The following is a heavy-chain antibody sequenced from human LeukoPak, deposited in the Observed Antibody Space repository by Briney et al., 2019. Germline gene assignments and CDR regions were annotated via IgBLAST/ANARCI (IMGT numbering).Heavy chain of an antibody. CDR3: ARRAQGYSYGYGALGYYYYMDV. CDR2: IYYSGST. J-gene: IGHJ6*03. Sequence: SETLSLTCTVSGGSISSSSYYWGWIRQPPGKGLEWIGSIYYSGSTYYNPSLKSRVTISVDTSKNQFSLKLSSVTAADTAVYYCARRAQGYSYGYGALGYYYYMDVWGKGTTATVSS. D-gene: IGHD5-18*01. CDR1: GGSISSSSYY. V-gene: IGHV4-39*01.